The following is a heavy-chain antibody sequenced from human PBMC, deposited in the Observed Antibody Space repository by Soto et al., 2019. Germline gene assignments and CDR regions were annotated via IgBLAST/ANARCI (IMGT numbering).Heavy chain of an antibody. CDR1: GGTFSSFL. D-gene: IGHD5-18*01. V-gene: IGHV1-69*01. CDR2: IIPVFGRA. CDR3: ILDCTSMSCYGYLGVDV. Sequence: QVQLIQSGAEVKTPGSSVKVSCKASGGTFSSFLMGWVRQAPGQGLEWMGGIIPVFGRATYSQKFQGRVTITADDSTITVYMELSGLKSEDTAVYYCILDCTSMSCYGYLGVDVWGQGPTVTVSS. J-gene: IGHJ6*02.